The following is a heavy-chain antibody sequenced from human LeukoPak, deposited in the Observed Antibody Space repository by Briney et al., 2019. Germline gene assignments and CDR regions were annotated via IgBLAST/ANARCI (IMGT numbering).Heavy chain of an antibody. Sequence: KPSETLSLTCTVSGGSISSYYWSWIRQPPGKGLEWIGYIYYSGSTNYNPSLKSRVTISVDTSKNQFSLKLSSVTAADTAVYYCASVPRDGYNNSDYWGQGTLVTVSS. D-gene: IGHD5-24*01. CDR3: ASVPRDGYNNSDY. J-gene: IGHJ4*02. CDR2: IYYSGST. V-gene: IGHV4-59*01. CDR1: GGSISSYY.